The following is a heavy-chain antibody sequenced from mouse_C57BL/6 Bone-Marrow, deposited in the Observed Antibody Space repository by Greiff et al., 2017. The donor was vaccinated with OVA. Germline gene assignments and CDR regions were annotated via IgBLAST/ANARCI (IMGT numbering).Heavy chain of an antibody. CDR2: IYPGNSDT. CDR3: TRGGYDYDWFAY. Sequence: VQLQQSGTVLARPGASVKMSCKTSGYTFTSYWMHWVKQRPGQGLEWIGAIYPGNSDTSYNQKFKGKAKLTAVTSASTAYMELSRLTNEDSAVYYCTRGGYDYDWFAYWGQGTLVTVSA. V-gene: IGHV1-5*01. J-gene: IGHJ3*01. D-gene: IGHD2-4*01. CDR1: GYTFTSYW.